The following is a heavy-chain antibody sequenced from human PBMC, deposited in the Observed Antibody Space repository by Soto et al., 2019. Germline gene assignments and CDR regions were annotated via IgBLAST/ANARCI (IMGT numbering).Heavy chain of an antibody. V-gene: IGHV1-2*04. Sequence: QVQLVQSGAEVKKPGASVKVSCKASGYAFSQFYIHWMRQAPGQGLEWMGWINPNSGRTKFAQNFQGWVTMTRDTSIKTVYMELICLRSDATAVYYCARESGGTTATLDYYYFYMDVWGKGTTVTVSS. CDR2: INPNSGRT. CDR1: GYAFSQFY. J-gene: IGHJ6*03. D-gene: IGHD4-17*01. CDR3: ARESGGTTATLDYYYFYMDV.